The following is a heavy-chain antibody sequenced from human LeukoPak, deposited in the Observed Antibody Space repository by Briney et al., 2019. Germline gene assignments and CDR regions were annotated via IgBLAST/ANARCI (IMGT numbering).Heavy chain of an antibody. J-gene: IGHJ4*02. D-gene: IGHD3-10*01. Sequence: ASVKVSCKASGYTFTSYYMHWVRQAPGQGLEWMGIINPSGGSTSYAQKFQGRVTMTTDTSTSTAYMELRSLRSDDTAVYYCARGGSVVRIDFDYWGQGTLVTVSS. CDR1: GYTFTSYY. CDR3: ARGGSVVRIDFDY. V-gene: IGHV1-46*01. CDR2: INPSGGST.